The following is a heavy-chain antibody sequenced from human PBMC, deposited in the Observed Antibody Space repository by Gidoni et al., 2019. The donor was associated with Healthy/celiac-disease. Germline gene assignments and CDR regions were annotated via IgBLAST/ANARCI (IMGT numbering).Heavy chain of an antibody. CDR3: AREFKWELRGFFDY. D-gene: IGHD1-26*01. J-gene: IGHJ4*02. CDR2: ISSSGSTI. CDR1: GFTFSSYE. V-gene: IGHV3-48*03. Sequence: EVQLVESGGGLVQPGGSLRLSCAASGFTFSSYEMNWVRQAPGKGLEWVSYISSSGSTIYYADSVKGRFTISRDNAKNSLYLQMNSLRAEDTAVYYCAREFKWELRGFFDYWGQGTLVTVSS.